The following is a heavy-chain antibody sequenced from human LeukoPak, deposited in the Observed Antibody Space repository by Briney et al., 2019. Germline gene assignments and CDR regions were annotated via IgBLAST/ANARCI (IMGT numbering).Heavy chain of an antibody. CDR1: GFSFSSYA. Sequence: GGSLRLSCATSGFSFSSYAMSWVRQAPGKGLEWVSAISNSGGNTYYADSVKGRFTISRDNSKDTLSLQMNSLRAEDTAVYYCVLKVRFDYWGQGTLVTVSS. V-gene: IGHV3-23*01. CDR3: VLKVRFDY. J-gene: IGHJ4*02. D-gene: IGHD2-15*01. CDR2: ISNSGGNT.